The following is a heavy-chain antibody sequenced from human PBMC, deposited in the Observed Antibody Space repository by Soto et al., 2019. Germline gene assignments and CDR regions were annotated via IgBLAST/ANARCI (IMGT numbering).Heavy chain of an antibody. V-gene: IGHV3-23*01. J-gene: IGHJ4*02. D-gene: IGHD3-10*01. Sequence: GGSLRLSCAASGFTFSSYAMRWVRQAPGKGLEWVSAISGSGGSTYYADSVKGRFTISRDNSKNTLYLQMNSLRAEDTAVYYCAKVVHGSGSYSQYFDYWGQGTLVTVSS. CDR1: GFTFSSYA. CDR3: AKVVHGSGSYSQYFDY. CDR2: ISGSGGST.